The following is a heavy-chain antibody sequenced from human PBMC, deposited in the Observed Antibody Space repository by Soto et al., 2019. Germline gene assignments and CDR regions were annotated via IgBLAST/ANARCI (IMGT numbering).Heavy chain of an antibody. CDR2: IIPIFGTA. J-gene: IGHJ5*01. V-gene: IGHV1-69*05. Sequence: SVKVSCKASGGTFSSYAISWVRQAPGQGLEWMGGIIPIFGTANYAQKLQGRVTITTDASTSTAYMELSSLRSEDTAVYYCARTPRHQLAQQKESNPFDPWGQGTLVTVSS. CDR1: GGTFSSYA. CDR3: ARTPRHQLAQQKESNPFDP. D-gene: IGHD6-6*01.